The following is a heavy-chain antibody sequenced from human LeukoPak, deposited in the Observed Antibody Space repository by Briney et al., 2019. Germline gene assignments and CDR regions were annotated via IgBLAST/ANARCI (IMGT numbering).Heavy chain of an antibody. CDR2: IRGCGGST. CDR1: GFTFRSYA. CDR3: AREYCSGGSCYSDV. Sequence: VWALRLSCAASGFTFRSYAMIWVRQAPGTAMEGVAAIRGCGGSTYYEDSVKGRFTISRDNAKNTLYLQMNSLRAEDTAVYYCAREYCSGGSCYSDVWGQGTLVTVSS. D-gene: IGHD2-15*01. V-gene: IGHV3-23*01. J-gene: IGHJ4*02.